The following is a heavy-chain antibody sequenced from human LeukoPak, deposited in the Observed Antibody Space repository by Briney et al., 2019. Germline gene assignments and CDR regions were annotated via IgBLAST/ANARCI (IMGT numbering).Heavy chain of an antibody. CDR1: GYSFTGSA. V-gene: IGHV1-2*02. Sequence: GASVKVSCKASGYSFTGSAMNWVRQAPGQGLEWMGWINPYSGGTNYAQKFQGRVTMTRDTSISTAYIELSRLTSDDTAVYYCARRFDYWGQETLVTVSS. CDR3: ARRFDY. CDR2: INPYSGGT. J-gene: IGHJ4*02.